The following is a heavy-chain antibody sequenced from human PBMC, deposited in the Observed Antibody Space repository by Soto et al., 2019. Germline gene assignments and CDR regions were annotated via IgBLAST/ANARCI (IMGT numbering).Heavy chain of an antibody. D-gene: IGHD2-21*01. CDR1: GYTFIHYY. CDR3: ARSLMQGDF. J-gene: IGHJ4*02. CDR2: INPNGGST. Sequence: QVQLVQSGAEVKKPGASVKISCKASGYTFIHYYIHWVRQAPGKGLEWMAIINPNGGSTNYAQKLQGRVTVTSDTSTTTVSMELNSMESDDTDVYFCARSLMQGDFWGQGTLVTVSS. V-gene: IGHV1-46*01.